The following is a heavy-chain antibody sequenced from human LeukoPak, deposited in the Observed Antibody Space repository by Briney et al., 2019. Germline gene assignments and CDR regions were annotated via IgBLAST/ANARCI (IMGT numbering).Heavy chain of an antibody. J-gene: IGHJ5*02. D-gene: IGHD2-15*01. CDR2: IYYSGST. V-gene: IGHV4-59*08. CDR1: GGSISSYY. CDR3: ARRPLGYCSGGSCYGAWFDP. Sequence: PSETLSLTCTVSGGSISSYYWSWIRQPPGKALEWIGYIYYSGSTNYNPSLKSRVTISVDTSKNQFSLKLSSVTAADTAVYYCARRPLGYCSGGSCYGAWFDPWGQGTLVTVSS.